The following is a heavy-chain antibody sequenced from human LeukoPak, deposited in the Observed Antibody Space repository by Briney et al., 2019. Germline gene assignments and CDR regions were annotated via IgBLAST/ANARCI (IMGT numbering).Heavy chain of an antibody. CDR2: ISSSGSTI. D-gene: IGHD6-13*01. CDR1: GFTFSSYS. Sequence: GGSLRLSCAASGFTFSSYSMNWVRQAPGKGLEWVSYISSSGSTIYYADSVKGRFTISRDNAKNSLYLQMNSLRAEDTAVYYCARDSYSSSWYRYYYYYMDVWGKGTTVTISS. J-gene: IGHJ6*03. V-gene: IGHV3-48*04. CDR3: ARDSYSSSWYRYYYYYMDV.